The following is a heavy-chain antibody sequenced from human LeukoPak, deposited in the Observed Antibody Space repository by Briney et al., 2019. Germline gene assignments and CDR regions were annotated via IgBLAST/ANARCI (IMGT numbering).Heavy chain of an antibody. CDR1: GFTFGDYA. CDR2: IRSKAYGGTT. Sequence: GGSLRLSCTASGFTFGDYAMSWVRQAPGKGLEWVGFIRSKAYGGTTEYAASVKGRFTISRDDSKSIAYLQMNSLKTEDTAVYYCTRDASDYGDPLFDYWGQGTLVTVSS. D-gene: IGHD4-17*01. CDR3: TRDASDYGDPLFDY. V-gene: IGHV3-49*04. J-gene: IGHJ4*02.